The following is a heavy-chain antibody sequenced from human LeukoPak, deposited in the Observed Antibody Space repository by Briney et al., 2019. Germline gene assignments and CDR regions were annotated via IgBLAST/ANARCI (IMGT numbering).Heavy chain of an antibody. Sequence: SETLSLTCTVSGGSISSYYWSWIRQPPGKGLEWIGYMHHSGSTKHNPYLKSRVTISVDTSKSQFSLKLSSVTAADTAVYYCARHATVEGSSGWSPLWWFDPWGQGTLVTVSS. CDR1: GGSISSYY. V-gene: IGHV4-59*08. J-gene: IGHJ5*02. CDR2: MHHSGST. CDR3: ARHATVEGSSGWSPLWWFDP. D-gene: IGHD6-19*01.